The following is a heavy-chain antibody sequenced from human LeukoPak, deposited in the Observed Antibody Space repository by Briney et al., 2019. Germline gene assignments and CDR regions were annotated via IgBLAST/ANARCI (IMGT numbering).Heavy chain of an antibody. CDR1: GFTFSSYW. D-gene: IGHD3-22*01. CDR3: ARHYDSTAYSLDY. Sequence: PGGSLRLSCAASGFTFSSYWMTWVRQAPGKGLEWVANIKQDGSQKFYLDSVKGRFTISRDNAKESLFLQMNSLRAEDTAVYYCARHYDSTAYSLDYWGQGTLSPSPQ. V-gene: IGHV3-7*01. CDR2: IKQDGSQK. J-gene: IGHJ4*02.